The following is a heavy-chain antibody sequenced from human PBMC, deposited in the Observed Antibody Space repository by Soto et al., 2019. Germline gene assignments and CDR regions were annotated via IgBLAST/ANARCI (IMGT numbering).Heavy chain of an antibody. CDR2: INPSGGST. Sequence: QVQLVQSGAEVKKPGASVKVSCKASGYTFTSYYMHWVRQAPGQGLRWMGIINPSGGSTSYAQKCPRRVTMTRDTSTSTGYLELGSRRSEDTAVYYCARGHGNDDFWSGYRSYYYGMDVWGQGTTVTVSS. CDR3: ARGHGNDDFWSGYRSYYYGMDV. V-gene: IGHV1-46*01. CDR1: GYTFTSYY. J-gene: IGHJ6*02. D-gene: IGHD3-3*01.